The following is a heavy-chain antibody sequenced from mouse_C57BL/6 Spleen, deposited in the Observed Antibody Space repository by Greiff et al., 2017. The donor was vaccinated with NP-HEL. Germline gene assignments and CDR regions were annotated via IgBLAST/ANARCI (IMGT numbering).Heavy chain of an antibody. J-gene: IGHJ2*01. CDR1: GFTFSSYA. CDR2: ISSGGDYI. CDR3: TRDAGYTQGYFDD. Sequence: EVKVVESGEGLVKPGGSLKLSCAASGFTFSSYAMSWVRQTPEKRLEWVAYISSGGDYIYYADTVKGRFTISRDNARNTLYLQMSSLKSEDTAMYYCTRDAGYTQGYFDDWGQCTTLTVSS. V-gene: IGHV5-9-1*02. D-gene: IGHD3-1*01.